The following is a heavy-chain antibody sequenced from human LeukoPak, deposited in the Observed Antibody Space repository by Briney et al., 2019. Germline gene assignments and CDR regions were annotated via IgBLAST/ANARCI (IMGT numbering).Heavy chain of an antibody. Sequence: PGGSLRLSCVVSGFTFSTHAMTWVRQAPGKGLERVSDISGPGGTTYYAASVKGRFTISRDNAKNSLYLQMNSLRAEDTAVYYCARVGSSSSAGIDYWGQGTLVTVSS. D-gene: IGHD6-6*01. J-gene: IGHJ4*02. V-gene: IGHV3-23*01. CDR1: GFTFSTHA. CDR2: ISGPGGTT. CDR3: ARVGSSSSAGIDY.